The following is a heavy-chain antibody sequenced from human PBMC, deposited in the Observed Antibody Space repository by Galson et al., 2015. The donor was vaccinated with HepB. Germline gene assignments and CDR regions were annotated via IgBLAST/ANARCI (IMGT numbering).Heavy chain of an antibody. CDR1: GYTFTSYA. CDR2: INTNTGNP. J-gene: IGHJ3*02. CDR3: ARVRVGSSWYFSRQGMYVTGNDAFDI. D-gene: IGHD6-13*01. Sequence: SVKVSCKASGYTFTSYAMNWVRQAPGQGLEWMGWINTNTGNPTYAQGFTGRFVFSLDTSVSTAYLQISSLKAEDTAVYYCARVRVGSSWYFSRQGMYVTGNDAFDIWGQGTMVTVSS. V-gene: IGHV7-4-1*02.